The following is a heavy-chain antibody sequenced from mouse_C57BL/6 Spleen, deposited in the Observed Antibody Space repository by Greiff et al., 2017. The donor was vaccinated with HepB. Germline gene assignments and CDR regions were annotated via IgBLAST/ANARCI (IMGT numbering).Heavy chain of an antibody. J-gene: IGHJ2*01. V-gene: IGHV5-4*01. CDR1: GFTFSSYA. CDR3: ARGRGDWDGFDY. Sequence: EVQGVESGGGLVKPGGSLKLSCAASGFTFSSYAMSWVRQTPEKRLEWVATISDGGSYTYYPDNVKGRFTISRDNAKNNLYLQMSHLKSEDTAMYYCARGRGDWDGFDYWGQGTTLTVSS. D-gene: IGHD4-1*01. CDR2: ISDGGSYT.